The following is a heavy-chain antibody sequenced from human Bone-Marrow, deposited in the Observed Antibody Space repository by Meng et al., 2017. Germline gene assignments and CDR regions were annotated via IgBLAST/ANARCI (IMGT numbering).Heavy chain of an antibody. Sequence: VQLQQWGAGLLKPSGPLSLPCAVYGGSFSGYYWSWIRQPPGKGLEWIGEINHSGSTNYNPSLKSRVTISVDTSKNQFSLKLSSVTAADTAVYYCAGYSSGWYPFYYYYGMDVWGQGTTVTVSS. D-gene: IGHD6-19*01. V-gene: IGHV4-34*01. CDR2: INHSGST. CDR1: GGSFSGYY. CDR3: AGYSSGWYPFYYYYGMDV. J-gene: IGHJ6*02.